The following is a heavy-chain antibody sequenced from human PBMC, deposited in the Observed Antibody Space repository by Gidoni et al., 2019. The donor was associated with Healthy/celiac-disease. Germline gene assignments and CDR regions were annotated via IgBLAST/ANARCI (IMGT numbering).Heavy chain of an antibody. CDR2: IKSKTDGGTT. J-gene: IGHJ3*02. CDR3: TTDPPTYSSSWLQYAFDI. CDR1: GFTFSNAW. D-gene: IGHD6-13*01. V-gene: IGHV3-15*01. Sequence: EVQLVESGGGLVKPGGSLRLSCAASGFTFSNAWMSWVRQAPGKGLEWVGRIKSKTDGGTTDYAAPVKGRFTISRDDSKNTLYLQMNSLKTEDTAVYYCTTDPPTYSSSWLQYAFDIWGQGTMVTVSS.